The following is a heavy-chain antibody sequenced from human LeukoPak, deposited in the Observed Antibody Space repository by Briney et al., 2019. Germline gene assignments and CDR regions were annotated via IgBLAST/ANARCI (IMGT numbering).Heavy chain of an antibody. Sequence: GGSLRLSCAASGFTFSNYAMTWVRQAPGKGLEWVSTISGSGGTTNYADSVKGRFTISRDSSKSTLYLQMNSLRAEDTAVYFCAKGGPQFFDYWGQGSLVTVSS. CDR2: ISGSGGTT. CDR1: GFTFSNYA. V-gene: IGHV3-23*01. J-gene: IGHJ4*02. D-gene: IGHD5-24*01. CDR3: AKGGPQFFDY.